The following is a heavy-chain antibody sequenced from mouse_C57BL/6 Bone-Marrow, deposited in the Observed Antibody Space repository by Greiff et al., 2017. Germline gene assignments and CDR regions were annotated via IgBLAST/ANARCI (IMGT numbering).Heavy chain of an antibody. CDR2: ISGGGGNT. CDR3: SRQVTTVLATKYFDV. J-gene: IGHJ1*03. D-gene: IGHD1-1*01. V-gene: IGHV5-9*01. CDR1: GFTFSSYT. Sequence: VQLKQSGGGLVKPGGSLTLSCAASGFTFSSYTMSCVRQTPEKRLQWVAAISGGGGNTYYPDSVKGRFTISRDNDKNILYLQMSSLRSEDTALYYCSRQVTTVLATKYFDVWGTGTTVTVSS.